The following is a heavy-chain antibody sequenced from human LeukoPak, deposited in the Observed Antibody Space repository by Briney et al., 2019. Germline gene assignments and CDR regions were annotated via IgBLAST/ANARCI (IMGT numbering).Heavy chain of an antibody. CDR1: GYTFTSYD. CDR3: ARGTYSSSFFDY. Sequence: ASVKVSCKASGYTFTSYDINWVRQATGQGLEWMGWMNPNSGNTGYAQKFQGRVTMTRNTSIGTAYMELSSLRSEDTAVYYCARGTYSSSFFDYWGQGTLVTVSS. J-gene: IGHJ4*02. CDR2: MNPNSGNT. V-gene: IGHV1-8*01. D-gene: IGHD6-6*01.